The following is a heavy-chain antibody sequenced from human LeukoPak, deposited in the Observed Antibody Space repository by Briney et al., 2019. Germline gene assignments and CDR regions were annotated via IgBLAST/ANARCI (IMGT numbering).Heavy chain of an antibody. Sequence: VASVKVSCKASGYTFTSYHLHWVRQAPGQGLEGMGIINPSGGNPNYAQKFQGRVTMIRDMSTSTVNMELSSLRSEDPAVSYCAKEIWPTVTTPGWTYFDYWGQGTLVTVSS. CDR1: GYTFTSYH. J-gene: IGHJ4*02. V-gene: IGHV1-46*01. D-gene: IGHD4-17*01. CDR2: INPSGGNP. CDR3: AKEIWPTVTTPGWTYFDY.